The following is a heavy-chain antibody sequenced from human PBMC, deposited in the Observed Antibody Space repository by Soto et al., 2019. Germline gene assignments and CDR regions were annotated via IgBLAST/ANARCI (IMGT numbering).Heavy chain of an antibody. CDR3: ARVNSRGSYSLYYYYGMDV. V-gene: IGHV4-34*01. Sequence: PSETLSLTCAVYGGSFSGYYWSWIRQPPGKGLEWIGEINHSGSTNYNPSLKSRVTISVDTSKNQFSLKLSSVTAADTAVYYCARVNSRGSYSLYYYYGMDVWGQGTTVTVSS. CDR1: GGSFSGYY. D-gene: IGHD1-26*01. CDR2: INHSGST. J-gene: IGHJ6*02.